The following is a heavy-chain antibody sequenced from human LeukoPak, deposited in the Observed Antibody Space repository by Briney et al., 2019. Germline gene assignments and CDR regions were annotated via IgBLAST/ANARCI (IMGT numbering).Heavy chain of an antibody. D-gene: IGHD3-22*01. CDR2: IYSGGST. V-gene: IGHV3-53*04. Sequence: AGGSLRLSCAASGFTVSSNYMSWVRQAPGKGLEWVSLIYSGGSTYYADSVKGRFTISRHNSNTLYLQMNSLKTEDTAVYYCARVRLDYYETRIDSFDVWGQGTMVTVSS. CDR3: ARVRLDYYETRIDSFDV. J-gene: IGHJ3*01. CDR1: GFTVSSNY.